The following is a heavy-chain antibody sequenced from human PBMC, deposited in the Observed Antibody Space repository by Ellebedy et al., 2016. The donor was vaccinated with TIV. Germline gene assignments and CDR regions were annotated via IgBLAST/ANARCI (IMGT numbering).Heavy chain of an antibody. Sequence: PGGSLRLSCSASGFTFSRYWMNRVRQAPGKGLDWVASINQDGSEKYYVESVEGRFTISRDNAKNSLYLQVNSLRAEDTAVYYCASARIVGATGRNMDVWGQGTTVTVSS. V-gene: IGHV3-7*01. CDR2: INQDGSEK. D-gene: IGHD1-26*01. CDR3: ASARIVGATGRNMDV. CDR1: GFTFSRYW. J-gene: IGHJ6*02.